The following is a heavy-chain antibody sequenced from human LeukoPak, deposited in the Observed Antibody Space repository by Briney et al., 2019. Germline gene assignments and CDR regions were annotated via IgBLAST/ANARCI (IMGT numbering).Heavy chain of an antibody. CDR3: ARPSSGEQLVYRFDH. CDR1: GGSISSSSYY. CDR2: IYNSGST. D-gene: IGHD6-6*01. V-gene: IGHV4-39*01. J-gene: IGHJ5*02. Sequence: SETLSLTCTVSGGSISSSSYYWGWLRQPPGKGLEWIGSIYNSGSTYYNPSLKSRVTIPVDTSKNQFSLKLSSVTAADTAVYYCARPSSGEQLVYRFDHWGQGTLVTVSS.